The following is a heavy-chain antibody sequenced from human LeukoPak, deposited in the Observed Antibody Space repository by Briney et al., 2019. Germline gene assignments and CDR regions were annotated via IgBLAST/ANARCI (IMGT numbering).Heavy chain of an antibody. CDR1: GGSISSYY. J-gene: IGHJ4*02. CDR3: ARAPYCSSTSCYPFDY. D-gene: IGHD2-2*01. V-gene: IGHV4-59*01. CDR2: IYYSGST. Sequence: SETLSLTCTASGGSISSYYWSWIRQPPGKGLEWIGYIYYSGSTNYNPSLKSRVTISVDTSKNQFSLKLSSVTAADTAVYYCARAPYCSSTSCYPFDYWGQGTLVTVSS.